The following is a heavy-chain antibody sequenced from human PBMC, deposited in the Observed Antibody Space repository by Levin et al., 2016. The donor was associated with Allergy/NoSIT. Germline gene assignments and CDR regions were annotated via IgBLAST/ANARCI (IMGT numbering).Heavy chain of an antibody. CDR1: GFTFSSYA. Sequence: GGSLRLSCAASGFTFSSYAMHWVRQAPGKGLEWVAVISYDGSNKYYADSVKGRFTISRDNSKNTLYLQMNSLRAEDTAVYYCARDGEGYGDYGRWFDPWGQGTLVTVSS. CDR3: ARDGEGYGDYGRWFDP. CDR2: ISYDGSNK. D-gene: IGHD4-17*01. J-gene: IGHJ5*02. V-gene: IGHV3-30*04.